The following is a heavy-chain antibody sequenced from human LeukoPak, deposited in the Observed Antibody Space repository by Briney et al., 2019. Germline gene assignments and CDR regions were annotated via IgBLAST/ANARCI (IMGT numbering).Heavy chain of an antibody. J-gene: IGHJ4*02. Sequence: SETLSLTCTVSGGSISSYYWSWIRQPAGKGLEWIGRIYTSGSTNYNPSLTSRVTMSVDTSKNQFSLKLSSVTAADTAVYYCARDLSLITFGGVIVYYFDYWGQGTLVTVSS. CDR1: GGSISSYY. V-gene: IGHV4-4*07. CDR3: ARDLSLITFGGVIVYYFDY. CDR2: IYTSGST. D-gene: IGHD3-16*02.